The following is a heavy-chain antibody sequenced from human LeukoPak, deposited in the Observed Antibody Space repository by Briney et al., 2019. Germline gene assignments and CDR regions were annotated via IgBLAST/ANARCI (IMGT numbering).Heavy chain of an antibody. CDR1: GFTFSNAW. CDR3: TTAGYSSGHPAAESDY. Sequence: GGSLRLSCAASGFTFSNAWMSWVRQAPGKGLEWVGRIKSKTDGGTTDYAAPVKGRFTISRDDSKNTPYLQMNSLKTEDTAVYYCTTAGYSSGHPAAESDYWGQGTLVTVSS. J-gene: IGHJ4*02. CDR2: IKSKTDGGTT. D-gene: IGHD6-19*01. V-gene: IGHV3-15*01.